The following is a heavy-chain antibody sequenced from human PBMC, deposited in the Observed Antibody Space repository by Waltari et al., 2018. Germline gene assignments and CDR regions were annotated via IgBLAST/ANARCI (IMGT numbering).Heavy chain of an antibody. D-gene: IGHD3-10*01. Sequence: QLQLQESGPGLVKPSETLSLTCSVSGGSISSSSYYWGWIRQPPGKGLEWIGSVYYSGSTSYNPSLKSRVTISVDTSKNQFSLKLRSVTAADTAVYYSARIRELLSWFDPWGQGTLVTVSS. CDR2: VYYSGST. J-gene: IGHJ5*02. CDR1: GGSISSSSYY. V-gene: IGHV4-39*07. CDR3: ARIRELLSWFDP.